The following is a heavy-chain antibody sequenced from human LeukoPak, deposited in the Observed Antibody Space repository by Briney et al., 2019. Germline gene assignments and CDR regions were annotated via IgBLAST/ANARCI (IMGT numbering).Heavy chain of an antibody. CDR1: GYTFTSYG. V-gene: IGHV1-8*03. CDR3: ARVPGHYDFWSGYYGVLDY. CDR2: MNPNSGNT. D-gene: IGHD3-3*01. J-gene: IGHJ4*02. Sequence: ASVKVSCKASGYTFTSYGINWVRQATGQGLEWMGWMNPNSGNTGYAQKFQGRVTITRNTSISTAYMELSSLRSEDTAVYYCARVPGHYDFWSGYYGVLDYWGQGTLVTVSS.